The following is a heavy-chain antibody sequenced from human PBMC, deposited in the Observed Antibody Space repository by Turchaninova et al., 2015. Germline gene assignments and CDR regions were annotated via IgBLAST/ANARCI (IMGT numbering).Heavy chain of an antibody. CDR3: AREVSGGLDY. CDR2: ISYEGSNK. J-gene: IGHJ4*02. V-gene: IGHV3-30*01. Sequence: ESWGGVFQPGRSLRLSCVVSGFTFSSYAMHWVRQAPGKGPEWVAVISYEGSNKFYAESVKGRFTISRDNSRKTLFLQTNSLRPEDTAVYYCAREVSGGLDYWGQGTLLTVSS. D-gene: IGHD1-26*01. CDR1: GFTFSSYA.